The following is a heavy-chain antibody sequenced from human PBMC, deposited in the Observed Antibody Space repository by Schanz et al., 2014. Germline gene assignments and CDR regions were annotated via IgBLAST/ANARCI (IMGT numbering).Heavy chain of an antibody. CDR2: IYYDGGLR. D-gene: IGHD2-21*01. CDR3: TKWANEGGGGYCHFDL. CDR1: GFTFSNYG. Sequence: QVQLVESGGGVVQPEGSLRLSCAASGFTFSNYGIHWVRQAPGKGLEWVAVIYYDGGLRFFADSVRGRVTISRDNSNNMVYLQMNSLRAEDTAIYYCTKWANEGGGGYCHFDLWGQGTLVTVSS. V-gene: IGHV3-33*06. J-gene: IGHJ4*02.